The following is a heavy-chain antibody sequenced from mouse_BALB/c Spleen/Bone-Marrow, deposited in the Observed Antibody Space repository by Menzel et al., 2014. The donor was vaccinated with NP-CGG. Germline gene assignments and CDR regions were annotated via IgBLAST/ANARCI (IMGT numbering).Heavy chain of an antibody. CDR3: ARMDRSSYAMDY. CDR2: IWSGGGT. D-gene: IGHD2-14*01. CDR1: GFSLTSYG. V-gene: IGHV2-2*02. J-gene: IGHJ4*01. Sequence: VQVVESGPGLVQPSQSLSITCTVSGFSLTSYGVHWVRQSPGKGLEWLGVIWSGGGTDYNTAFKSRLSISKDNSKSQVFFKMNSLQPNDTAIYYCARMDRSSYAMDYWGQGTSVTVSS.